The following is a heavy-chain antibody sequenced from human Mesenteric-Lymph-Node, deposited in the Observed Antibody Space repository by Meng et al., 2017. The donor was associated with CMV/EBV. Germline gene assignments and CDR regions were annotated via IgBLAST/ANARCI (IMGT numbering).Heavy chain of an antibody. V-gene: IGHV4-59*12. J-gene: IGHJ5*02. CDR2: IYYSGTT. CDR3: VRDELTLVSAAGLGYFRLDP. Sequence: GSLRLSCTVSGGSISDCYSRWTRQPPGKGLEWIGGIYYSGTTNYRPSLRSRVTTSADTSRSQFPLKLSSATAADTAIYYCVRDELTLVSAAGLGYFRLDPWGQGTLVTVSS. CDR1: GGSISDCY. D-gene: IGHD1-1*01.